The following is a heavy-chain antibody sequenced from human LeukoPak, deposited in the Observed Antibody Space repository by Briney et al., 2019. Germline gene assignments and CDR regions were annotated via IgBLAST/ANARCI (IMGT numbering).Heavy chain of an antibody. D-gene: IGHD3-22*01. CDR1: GFTFKKSA. Sequence: GGSLRLSCSASGFTFKKSAMHWVRQAPGKGLEYVSAINSNGGRTYYADSVKGRFTISRDSSKNTLYLQMSSLRVDDTAVYYCVKDLDYDNSGYYSGAFDYWGQGTLVTVSS. CDR2: INSNGGRT. CDR3: VKDLDYDNSGYYSGAFDY. V-gene: IGHV3-64D*09. J-gene: IGHJ4*02.